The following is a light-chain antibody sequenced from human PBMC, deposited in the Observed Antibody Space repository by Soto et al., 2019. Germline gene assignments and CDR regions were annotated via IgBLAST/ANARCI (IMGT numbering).Light chain of an antibody. CDR2: DAS. CDR3: QQRSNWPVT. Sequence: EIVLTQSPATLSLSPGERATLSCRASQSVRTYLAWYQQKPGQAPRLLIYDASNRAAGIPARFSGSGSGTGFTLTISSLEPEDFAVYYCQQRSNWPVTFGQGTKVEIK. CDR1: QSVRTY. J-gene: IGKJ1*01. V-gene: IGKV3-11*01.